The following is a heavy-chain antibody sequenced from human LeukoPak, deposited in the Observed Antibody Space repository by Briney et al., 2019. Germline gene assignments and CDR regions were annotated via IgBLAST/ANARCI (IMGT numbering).Heavy chain of an antibody. Sequence: SGGSLRLSCAASGFTVSSNYMSWVRQAPGKGLEWVSVIYSGGTTYYADSVRGRFTISRDNSKNTLYLQMNSLRAEDTAAYYCARTTTFAPHFDYWGQGTLVTVSS. CDR2: IYSGGTT. V-gene: IGHV3-66*01. CDR3: ARTTTFAPHFDY. J-gene: IGHJ4*02. CDR1: GFTVSSNY. D-gene: IGHD1-1*01.